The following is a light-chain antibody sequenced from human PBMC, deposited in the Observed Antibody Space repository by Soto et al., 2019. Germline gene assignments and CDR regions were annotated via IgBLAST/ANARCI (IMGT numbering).Light chain of an antibody. CDR1: NSNIGTNS. J-gene: IGLJ3*02. CDR2: SNN. CDR3: AAWDGSLNGWV. Sequence: QSVLTQPPSASGTPGQRVTISCSGSNSNIGTNSMNWYQQLPGTAPKLLIHSNNQRPSGVPDRSSGSKSGTSASLAISGLQSEDEADYYCAAWDGSLNGWVFGGGTKVTVL. V-gene: IGLV1-44*01.